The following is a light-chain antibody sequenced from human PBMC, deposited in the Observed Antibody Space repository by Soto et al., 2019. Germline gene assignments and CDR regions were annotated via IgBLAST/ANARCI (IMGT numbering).Light chain of an antibody. CDR2: DAS. CDR3: QQRSNWPIT. Sequence: EIVLTQSPATLSLSPGERATLSCRASQSVSSYLAWYQQKPGQAPRLLIYDASNRATGIPARFSGSGSGTDFTLTISSLEPEDFAVYYCQQRSNWPITFGPATKGDIK. V-gene: IGKV3-11*01. J-gene: IGKJ3*01. CDR1: QSVSSY.